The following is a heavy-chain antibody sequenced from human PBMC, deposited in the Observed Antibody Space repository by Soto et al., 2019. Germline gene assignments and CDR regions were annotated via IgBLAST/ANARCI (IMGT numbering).Heavy chain of an antibody. Sequence: LKISCAASGFTFSSYAMHWVRQAPGKGLEYVSAITSNGGNTDYASSVKGRFTISGDNSKNTLYLQMGGLRAEDMAVYYCARRIPFGCRMDVWGQGTTVTVSS. D-gene: IGHD6-19*01. CDR1: GFTFSSYA. CDR2: ITSNGGNT. CDR3: ARRIPFGCRMDV. J-gene: IGHJ6*02. V-gene: IGHV3-64*01.